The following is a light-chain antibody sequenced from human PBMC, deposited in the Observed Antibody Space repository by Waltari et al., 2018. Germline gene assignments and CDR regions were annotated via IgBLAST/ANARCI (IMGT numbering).Light chain of an antibody. CDR2: DAS. CDR3: QQRSNWTPHT. Sequence: EIVLTQSPATLSSSPGDTATLSCRASQSVGSFLAWYQQKPGHPPRLLIYDASNRATGVPARFRGSGSGTDFTLTISSLEAEDFAVYYCQQRSNWTPHTFGQGARLEIK. J-gene: IGKJ2*01. CDR1: QSVGSF. V-gene: IGKV3-11*01.